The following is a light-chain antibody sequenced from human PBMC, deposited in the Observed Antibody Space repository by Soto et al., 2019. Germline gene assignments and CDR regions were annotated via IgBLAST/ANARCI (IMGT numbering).Light chain of an antibody. CDR1: QSVSSNY. V-gene: IGKV3-20*01. Sequence: EIVMTQYPGTLSLSPGETATLSCRASQSVSSNYVAWFHQKPGQAPRLLIYGASSRATGVPDRFSASGSGTDFTLTISRLEPEDFAVYYCQQYGRSPFTFGPRTKVDI. J-gene: IGKJ3*01. CDR3: QQYGRSPFT. CDR2: GAS.